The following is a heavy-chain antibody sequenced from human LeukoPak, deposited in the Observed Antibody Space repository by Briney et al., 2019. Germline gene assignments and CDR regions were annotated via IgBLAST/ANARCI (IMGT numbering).Heavy chain of an antibody. J-gene: IGHJ3*02. D-gene: IGHD3-10*01. CDR1: GFTFTTYW. CDR3: ARRIYYYGSGSYYNWNAFDI. V-gene: IGHV3-7*03. CDR2: IKQDGSEK. Sequence: GGSLRLSCAASGFTFTTYWMGWVRQAPGKGLEWVANIKQDGSEKYYGDSVKGRLTISRDNAKNSLSLQMNSLRAEDTAVYYCARRIYYYGSGSYYNWNAFDIWGQGTMVTVSS.